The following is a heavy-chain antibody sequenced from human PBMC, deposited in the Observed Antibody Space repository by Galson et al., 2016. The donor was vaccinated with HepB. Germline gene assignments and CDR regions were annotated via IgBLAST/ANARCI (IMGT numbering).Heavy chain of an antibody. CDR3: ARAHTVRGRLWFDP. V-gene: IGHV4-4*02. CDR2: MYHSGST. CDR1: GGSISSSNW. J-gene: IGHJ5*02. Sequence: SETLSLTCAVSGGSISSSNWWGWVRQPPGKGLEWIGEMYHSGSTKNNPSLKSRVTISVDKSKNQFSLKLRSVTAADTAVYYCARAHTVRGRLWFDPWGQGTLVTVSS. D-gene: IGHD3-10*01.